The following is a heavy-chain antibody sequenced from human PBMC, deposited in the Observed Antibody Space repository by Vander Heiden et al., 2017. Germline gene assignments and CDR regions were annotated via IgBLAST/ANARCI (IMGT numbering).Heavy chain of an antibody. CDR3: ARGGYYYDSSGYNNWFDP. J-gene: IGHJ5*02. CDR1: GGTFSSYA. CDR2: IIPICGTA. D-gene: IGHD3-22*01. V-gene: IGHV1-69*01. Sequence: QVQLVQSGAEVKQPGSSVKVSCKASGGTFSSYAISWVRQAPGQGLEWMGGIIPICGTANYAQKFQGRVTITADESTSTAYMELSSLRSEDTAVYYCARGGYYYDSSGYNNWFDPWGQGTLVTVSS.